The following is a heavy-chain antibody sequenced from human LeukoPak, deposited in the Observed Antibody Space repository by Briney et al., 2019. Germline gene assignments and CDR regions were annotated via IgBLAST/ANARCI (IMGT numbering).Heavy chain of an antibody. CDR1: GFTFSSYW. Sequence: GGSLRLSCAASGFTFSSYWMHWVRHAPGKGLVWVSRINSDGSSTSYADSVKGRFTISRDNAKNTLYLQMNSLRAEDTAVYYCARDTRGERWLQPYYFDYWGQGTLVTVSS. D-gene: IGHD5-24*01. CDR2: INSDGSST. CDR3: ARDTRGERWLQPYYFDY. J-gene: IGHJ4*02. V-gene: IGHV3-74*01.